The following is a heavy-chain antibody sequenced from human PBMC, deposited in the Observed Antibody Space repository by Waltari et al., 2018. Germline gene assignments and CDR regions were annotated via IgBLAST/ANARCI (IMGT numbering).Heavy chain of an antibody. CDR3: ARGFRGGGGVVVVAGPFDY. J-gene: IGHJ4*02. D-gene: IGHD2-15*01. CDR2: INHSGST. V-gene: IGHV4-34*01. Sequence: QVQLQQWGAGLLKPSETLSLTCAVYGGSFSGYYWSWIRPPPGKGLEWIGEINHSGSTNYNPSLKSRVTISVDTSKNQFSLKLSSVTAADTAVYYCARGFRGGGGVVVVAGPFDYWGQGTLVTVSS. CDR1: GGSFSGYY.